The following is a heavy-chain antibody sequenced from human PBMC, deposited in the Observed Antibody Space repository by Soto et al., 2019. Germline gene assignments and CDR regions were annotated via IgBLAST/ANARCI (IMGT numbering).Heavy chain of an antibody. CDR3: AKSSGYVGSGN. J-gene: IGHJ4*02. Sequence: EVQLLESGGGLVQHGGSLRLSCAASGFTCRNYAMNWVRQAPGKGLEWVTCISTSGGSTYYADSVKGQFTTSRDNSKNTLYLQMTSLRVEDTAVYYCAKSSGYVGSGNWGQGTPVTVSS. CDR2: ISTSGGST. V-gene: IGHV3-23*01. D-gene: IGHD3-10*01. CDR1: GFTCRNYA.